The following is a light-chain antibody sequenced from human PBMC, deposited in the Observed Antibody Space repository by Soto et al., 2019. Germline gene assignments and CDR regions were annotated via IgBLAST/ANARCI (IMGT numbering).Light chain of an antibody. V-gene: IGKV3-11*01. Sequence: EVLLTQSPATLSFTPGESATLSCRASQPINTYLGWYQQKSGQSPRLLIYDASNRAADIPARLSASGFGTDFTLTISSLKTEDFGTYYCHHRNNWPPEDTFGQGTKLEI. CDR3: HHRNNWPPEDT. J-gene: IGKJ2*01. CDR2: DAS. CDR1: QPINTY.